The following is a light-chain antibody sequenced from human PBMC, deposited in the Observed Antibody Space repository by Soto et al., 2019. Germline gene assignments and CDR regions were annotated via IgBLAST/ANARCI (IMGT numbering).Light chain of an antibody. V-gene: IGLV1-40*01. J-gene: IGLJ1*01. CDR1: SSNIGAGYD. CDR2: INT. Sequence: QSVLTQPPSVSGAPGQRVTISCAGGSSNIGAGYDVHWYQHIPGTAHKLLIYINTNRPSGVPDRFSGSRSGPSASLAITGLQAQDEAVYFCQSYDSTLKTYVFGSGTKVTVX. CDR3: QSYDSTLKTYV.